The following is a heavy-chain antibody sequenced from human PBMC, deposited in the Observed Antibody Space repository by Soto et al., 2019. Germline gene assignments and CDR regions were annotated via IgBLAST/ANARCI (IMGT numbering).Heavy chain of an antibody. CDR1: GGSFSGYC. Sequence: QVQLQQWGAGLLKPSETLSLTCAVYGGSFSGYCWSWIRQPPGKGLEWIGEITHSGSSNYNPSLKSRVTISVDTSKNQFPLKLNSVTAADTAVYYCARGRKGYSSSWCVVVDWGQGSLVTVSS. CDR3: ARGRKGYSSSWCVVVD. D-gene: IGHD6-13*01. CDR2: ITHSGSS. J-gene: IGHJ4*02. V-gene: IGHV4-34*01.